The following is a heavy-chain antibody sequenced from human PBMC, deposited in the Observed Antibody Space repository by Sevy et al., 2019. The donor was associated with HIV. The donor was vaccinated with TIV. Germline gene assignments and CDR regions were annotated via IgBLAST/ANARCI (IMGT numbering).Heavy chain of an antibody. CDR1: GFTFSNYA. CDR2: ISGSGGST. V-gene: IGHV3-23*01. CDR3: AKVRIRDDHKLGEYYFDY. Sequence: GRSLRLSCAASGFTFSNYAMNWVRQAPGKGLEWVSVISGSGGSTYDADSVKGRFTISRDNSKNTLYLQMNSLRAEDTAVHYCAKVRIRDDHKLGEYYFDYWGQGTLVTVSS. J-gene: IGHJ4*02.